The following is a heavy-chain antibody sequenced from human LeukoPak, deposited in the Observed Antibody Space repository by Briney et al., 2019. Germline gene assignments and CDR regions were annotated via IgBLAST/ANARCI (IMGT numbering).Heavy chain of an antibody. CDR3: ARDSAHIWVGSRSHNYYYGMDV. J-gene: IGHJ6*02. D-gene: IGHD2-15*01. CDR1: GFTFSSYA. Sequence: SGGSLRLSCAASGFTFSSYAMSWVRQAPGKGLEWVSYISSSGSTIYYADPVKGRFTISRDNAKNSLYLQMNSLRAEDTAVYYCARDSAHIWVGSRSHNYYYGMDVWGQGTTVTVSS. V-gene: IGHV3-48*04. CDR2: ISSSGSTI.